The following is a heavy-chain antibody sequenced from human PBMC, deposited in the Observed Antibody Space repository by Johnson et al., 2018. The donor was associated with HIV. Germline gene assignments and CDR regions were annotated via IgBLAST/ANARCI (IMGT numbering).Heavy chain of an antibody. CDR3: ARVVLVRLAVAGPSRDAFDI. CDR1: GFTFSSFW. D-gene: IGHD6-19*01. CDR2: ITEDGSDK. V-gene: IGHV3-7*01. J-gene: IGHJ3*02. Sequence: EQLVESGGGLVQPGGSLRLSCAASGFTFSSFWMTWVRQAPGKRLEWVATITEDGSDKYYVESVKGRFTISRDNAENSLYLQMRTLRVEDPAVYFCARVVLVRLAVAGPSRDAFDIWGQGTMVTVSS.